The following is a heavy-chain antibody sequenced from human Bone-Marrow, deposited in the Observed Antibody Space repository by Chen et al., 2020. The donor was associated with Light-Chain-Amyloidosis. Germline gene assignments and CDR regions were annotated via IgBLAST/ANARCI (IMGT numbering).Heavy chain of an antibody. CDR3: AREIRLATPAAVTPDY. CDR2: ISYDGYT. Sequence: LQLQESGPGLVKPSETLSLTCTVSGDSIRGTNYYWGWIRQPPGEGLEWIGTISYDGYTYYNPSLKSRVTISLDTSKNQVSLKLSSVTAADTAVYYCAREIRLATPAAVTPDYWGQGTLVTVSS. J-gene: IGHJ4*02. CDR1: GDSIRGTNYY. V-gene: IGHV4-39*07. D-gene: IGHD6-13*01.